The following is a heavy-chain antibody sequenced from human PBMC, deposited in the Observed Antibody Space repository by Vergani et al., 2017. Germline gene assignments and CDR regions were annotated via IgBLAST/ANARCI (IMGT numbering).Heavy chain of an antibody. CDR2: ISSSSSYT. CDR3: ARDDSSSPGNYYYGMDV. CDR1: GFTFSDYY. Sequence: VQLVESGGGLVQPGGSLRLSCAASGFTFSDYYMSWIRQAPGKGLEWVSYISSSSSYTNYADSVKGRFTISRDNAKNSLYLQMNSLRAEDTAVYYCARDDSSSPGNYYYGMDVWGQGTTVTVSS. V-gene: IGHV3-11*06. J-gene: IGHJ6*02. D-gene: IGHD6-13*01.